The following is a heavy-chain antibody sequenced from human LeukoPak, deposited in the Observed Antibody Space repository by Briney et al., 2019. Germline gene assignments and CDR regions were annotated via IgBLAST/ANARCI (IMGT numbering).Heavy chain of an antibody. CDR2: INPNSGGT. CDR3: ARDSSTSSLADP. V-gene: IGHV1-2*02. J-gene: IGHJ5*02. D-gene: IGHD2-2*01. Sequence: ASVKVSCKASGYTFTGYYMHWVRQAPGQGLEWMGWINPNSGGTNYAQKFQGRVTMTRDTSISTAYMELSRLRSEDTAVYYCARDSSTSSLADPWGQGTLVTVSS. CDR1: GYTFTGYY.